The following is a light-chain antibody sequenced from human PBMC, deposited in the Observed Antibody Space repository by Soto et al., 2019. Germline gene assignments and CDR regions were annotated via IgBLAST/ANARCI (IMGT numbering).Light chain of an antibody. J-gene: IGLJ2*01. Sequence: NVIRTQPHAVLEAPVKKLTISCTLNSGSSARNYVQWYQQRPGSAPTTLIYEDNERPSGVPDRFSGSIDSSSNSASLTISGLTTEDEADYYCQSYDSINPVVFGGGTKLTVL. V-gene: IGLV6-57*04. CDR3: QSYDSINPVV. CDR1: SGSSARNY. CDR2: EDN.